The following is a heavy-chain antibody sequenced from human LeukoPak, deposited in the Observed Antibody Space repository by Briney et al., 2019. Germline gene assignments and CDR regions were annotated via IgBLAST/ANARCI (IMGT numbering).Heavy chain of an antibody. D-gene: IGHD6-13*01. CDR1: GYTFTRYA. V-gene: IGHV7-4-1*02. J-gene: IGHJ4*02. CDR3: ARSLNSSSSSDNNDY. Sequence: ASVKVSCKASGYTFTRYAMNWVRQAPGQGLEWMGWINTNTGNPTYAQGFTGRFVFSLDTSVNTAYLQISSLKAEDTAVYYCARSLNSSSSSDNNDYWGQGTLVTVSS. CDR2: INTNTGNP.